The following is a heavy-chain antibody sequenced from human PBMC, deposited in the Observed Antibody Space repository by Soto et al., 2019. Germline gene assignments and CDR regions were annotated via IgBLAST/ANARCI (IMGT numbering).Heavy chain of an antibody. CDR3: AREAGGYYYYGMDV. V-gene: IGHV3-7*03. J-gene: IGHJ6*02. CDR1: GFTYSNYW. Sequence: GGSLRLSCAGSGFTYSNYWMNWVRQAPGKGLEWVANIQEHGNDKNYVDSVKGRFTISRDNAENSLFLQMNSLETEDTAVYYCAREAGGYYYYGMDVWGQGTTVTVSS. D-gene: IGHD3-10*01. CDR2: IQEHGNDK.